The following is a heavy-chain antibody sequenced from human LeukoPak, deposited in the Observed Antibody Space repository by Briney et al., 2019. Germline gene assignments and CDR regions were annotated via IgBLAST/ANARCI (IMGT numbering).Heavy chain of an antibody. J-gene: IGHJ4*02. CDR1: GFTFSSYS. Sequence: PGGSLRLSCAASGFTFSSYSMNWVRQAPGKGLEWVSSISSSSSYIYYADSVKDRFTISRDNAKNSLYLQMNSLRAEDTAVYYCARDRRAIYDYWGQGTLVTVSS. D-gene: IGHD3-3*02. CDR3: ARDRRAIYDY. CDR2: ISSSSSYI. V-gene: IGHV3-21*01.